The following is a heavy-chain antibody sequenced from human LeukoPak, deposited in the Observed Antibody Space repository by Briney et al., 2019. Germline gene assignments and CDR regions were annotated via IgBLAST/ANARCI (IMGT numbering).Heavy chain of an antibody. CDR1: GFTFSSYN. D-gene: IGHD2/OR15-2a*01. Sequence: GGSLRLSCAASGFTFSSYNMNWVRQAPGKGLEWVSSISSSSSYKYFPDSLKGRFTISRDNAKNSLYLQMNSLRAEDTAVYYCARSGLSRFGFWGQGTLVTVSS. CDR2: ISSSSSYK. CDR3: ARSGLSRFGF. V-gene: IGHV3-21*04. J-gene: IGHJ4*01.